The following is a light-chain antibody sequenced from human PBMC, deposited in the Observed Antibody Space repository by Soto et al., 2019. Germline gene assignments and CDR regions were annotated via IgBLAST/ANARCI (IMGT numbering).Light chain of an antibody. Sequence: QSALTQPASVSGSPGQSITISCTGTSSDVGSYNLVSWYQQHPGKAPKLMIYEDIERPSGVSNRFSGSNSGNTASLTISGLQTEDEADYYCCSYAGGTSVVFGGGTKLTVL. CDR1: SSDVGSYNL. CDR3: CSYAGGTSVV. V-gene: IGLV2-23*01. CDR2: EDI. J-gene: IGLJ2*01.